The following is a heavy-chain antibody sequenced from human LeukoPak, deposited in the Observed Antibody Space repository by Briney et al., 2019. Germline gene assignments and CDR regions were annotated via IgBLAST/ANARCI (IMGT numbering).Heavy chain of an antibody. CDR2: IIPNSGGT. CDR1: GGTFSSYA. Sequence: GASVKVSCKASGGTFSSYAIGWVRQAPGQGLEWMGGIIPNSGGTNYAQKFQGRVTMTRDTSISTAYMELSRLRSDDTAVYYCARDGEGSTHPWGQGTLVTVSS. D-gene: IGHD7-27*01. V-gene: IGHV1-2*02. CDR3: ARDGEGSTHP. J-gene: IGHJ5*02.